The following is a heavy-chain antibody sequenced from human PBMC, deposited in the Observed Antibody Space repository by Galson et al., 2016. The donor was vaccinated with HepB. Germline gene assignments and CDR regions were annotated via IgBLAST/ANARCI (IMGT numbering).Heavy chain of an antibody. CDR1: GFSLRTSGEG. D-gene: IGHD6-19*01. Sequence: LVKPTQILTLTCTFSGFSLRTSGEGVGWIRQPPGKALEWLALVYWDDYKRYSPSLMSRLTITKDTSKNQVVLTMANMDPVDTGTYYCAHSPTAVSDNFDAFDIWGQGTMVTVSS. V-gene: IGHV2-5*02. CDR2: VYWDDYK. J-gene: IGHJ3*02. CDR3: AHSPTAVSDNFDAFDI.